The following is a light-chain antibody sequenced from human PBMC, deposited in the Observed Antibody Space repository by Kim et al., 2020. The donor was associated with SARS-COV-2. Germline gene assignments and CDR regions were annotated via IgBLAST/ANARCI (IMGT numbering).Light chain of an antibody. CDR2: SAS. V-gene: IGKV1-39*01. CDR3: QQSYSTLS. CDR1: QRIGSY. J-gene: IGKJ4*01. Sequence: DIEMTQSPSSLSASVGDRVTITCRASQRIGSYVNWYQQKQGKAPNLLIYSASTLQSGVPSRFRGSGSGTDFTLTISSLQPEDFATYYCQQSYSTLSFGGGTNLEI.